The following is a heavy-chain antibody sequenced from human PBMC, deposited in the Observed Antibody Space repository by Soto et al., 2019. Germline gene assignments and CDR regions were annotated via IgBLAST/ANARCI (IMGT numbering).Heavy chain of an antibody. CDR2: IYYSGST. CDR1: GGSISSGDYY. V-gene: IGHV4-30-4*01. CDR3: ARIQVDYDFWSGYNYPNNWFDP. Sequence: SETLSLTCTVSGGSISSGDYYWSWIRQPPGRGLEWIGYIYYSGSTYYNPSLKSRVTISVDTSKNQFTLKLSSVTAADTAVYYCARIQVDYDFWSGYNYPNNWFDPWGQGTLVTVSS. J-gene: IGHJ5*02. D-gene: IGHD3-3*01.